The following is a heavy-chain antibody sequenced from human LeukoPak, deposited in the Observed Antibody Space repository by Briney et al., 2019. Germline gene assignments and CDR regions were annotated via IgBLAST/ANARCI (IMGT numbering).Heavy chain of an antibody. CDR1: GFTFSSYG. CDR2: ISYDGSNK. Sequence: GGSLRLSCAASGFTFSSYGMHWVRQAPGKGLEWVAVISYDGSNKYYADSVKGRFTISRDSSKNTLYLQMNSLRAEDTAVYYCAKGSRSYYGSGSYPELDYWGQGTLVTVSS. D-gene: IGHD3-10*01. CDR3: AKGSRSYYGSGSYPELDY. V-gene: IGHV3-30*18. J-gene: IGHJ4*02.